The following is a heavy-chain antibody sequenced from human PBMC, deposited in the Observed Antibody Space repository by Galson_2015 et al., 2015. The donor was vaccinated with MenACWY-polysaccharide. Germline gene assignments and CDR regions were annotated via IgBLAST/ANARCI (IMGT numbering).Heavy chain of an antibody. Sequence: LEWLGRTYYRSKWNNDYAVSVKSRIIITPDTSNNQVSLQLLSVTPEDTGVYFCAREPKQLPAPYSYYFFMDVWGKGTAVTVSS. CDR3: AREPKQLPAPYSYYFFMDV. D-gene: IGHD2-2*01. J-gene: IGHJ6*03. CDR2: TYYRSKWNN. V-gene: IGHV6-1*01.